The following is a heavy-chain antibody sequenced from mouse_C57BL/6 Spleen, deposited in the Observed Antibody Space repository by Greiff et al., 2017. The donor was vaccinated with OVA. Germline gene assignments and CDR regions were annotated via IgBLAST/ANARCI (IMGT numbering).Heavy chain of an antibody. CDR2: IDPSDSYT. CDR3: ASYSNYGYFDV. CDR1: GYTFTSYW. V-gene: IGHV1-69*01. D-gene: IGHD2-5*01. J-gene: IGHJ1*03. Sequence: QVQLQQPGAELVMPGASVKLSCKASGYTFTSYWMHWVKQRPGQGLEWIGEIDPSDSYTNYNQKFKGKSTLTVDKSSSTAYMQLSSLTSEDSAVYYGASYSNYGYFDVWGTGTTVTVSS.